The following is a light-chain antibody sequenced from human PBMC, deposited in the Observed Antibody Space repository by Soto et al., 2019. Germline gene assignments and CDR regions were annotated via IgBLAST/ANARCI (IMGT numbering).Light chain of an antibody. CDR2: AAS. CDR1: QSISSY. Sequence: DIQMTQSPSSLSASVGDRATITCRASQSISSYLNWYQQKPGKAPKLLIYAASSLQSGVPSRFSGSGSGTYFTLTISSLQPEDFPTYYCQQSYSTPYTFGQGTKLEIK. V-gene: IGKV1-39*01. J-gene: IGKJ2*01. CDR3: QQSYSTPYT.